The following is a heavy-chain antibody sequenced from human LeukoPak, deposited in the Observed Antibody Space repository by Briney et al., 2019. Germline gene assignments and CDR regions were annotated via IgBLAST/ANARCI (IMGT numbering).Heavy chain of an antibody. CDR3: ARDQLGGGFDN. Sequence: PGGSLRLSCAASGFTVSSNYMSWVRQAPGRGLEWVSDIYSGGSTYYADPVKGRFTISRDNSKNTLYLQMNSLRAEDTAVYYCARDQLGGGFDNRGQRTLVTVSS. CDR1: GFTVSSNY. J-gene: IGHJ4*02. D-gene: IGHD6-6*01. V-gene: IGHV3-66*01. CDR2: IYSGGST.